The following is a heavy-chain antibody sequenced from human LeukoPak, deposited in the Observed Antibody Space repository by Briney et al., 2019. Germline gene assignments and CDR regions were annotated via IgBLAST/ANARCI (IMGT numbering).Heavy chain of an antibody. J-gene: IGHJ4*02. CDR3: AKEDYYGSGIDY. D-gene: IGHD3-10*01. V-gene: IGHV3-30*02. CDR1: GFTFSSYG. CDR2: IRYDGSNK. Sequence: GVSLRLSCAASGFTFSSYGMHWVRQAPGKGLEWVAFIRYDGSNKYYADSVKGRFTISRDNSKNTLYLQMNSLRAEDTAVYYCAKEDYYGSGIDYWGQGTLVTVSS.